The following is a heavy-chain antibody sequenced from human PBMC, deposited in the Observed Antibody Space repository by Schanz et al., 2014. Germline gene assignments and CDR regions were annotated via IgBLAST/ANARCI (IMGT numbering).Heavy chain of an antibody. J-gene: IGHJ4*02. CDR3: ARGGYSSGWYDRDIAHFDY. V-gene: IGHV1-8*02. Sequence: QVQLVQSGAEVKKPGASVKVSCKASGYTFSSYGITWVRQAPGQGLEWLGWMNPNSGNPGFAQKFRGRVTMTRNTSMSTAYIELHILTSEDTAVYYCARGGYSSGWYDRDIAHFDYWGQGSLVTVSS. D-gene: IGHD6-19*01. CDR2: MNPNSGNP. CDR1: GYTFSSYG.